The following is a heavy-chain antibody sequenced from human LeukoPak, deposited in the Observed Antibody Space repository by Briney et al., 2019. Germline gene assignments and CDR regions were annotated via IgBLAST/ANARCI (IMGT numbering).Heavy chain of an antibody. Sequence: SETLSLTCAVYGGSFSGYYWSWIRQSPGKGLEWIGEINHSGSTNYNPSLKSRVTISVDTSKNQFSLKLSSVTAADTAVYYCARASGYSSTSDAFDIWGQGTMVTVSS. V-gene: IGHV4-34*01. D-gene: IGHD6-13*01. CDR2: INHSGST. CDR1: GGSFSGYY. CDR3: ARASGYSSTSDAFDI. J-gene: IGHJ3*02.